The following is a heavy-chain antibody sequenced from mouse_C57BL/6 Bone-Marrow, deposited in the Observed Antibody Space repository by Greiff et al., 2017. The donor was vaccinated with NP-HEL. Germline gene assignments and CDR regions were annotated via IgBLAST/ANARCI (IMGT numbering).Heavy chain of an antibody. CDR3: ARRGYGSSYGY. V-gene: IGHV5-9*01. J-gene: IGHJ2*01. CDR1: GFTFSSYT. CDR2: ISGGGGNT. D-gene: IGHD1-1*01. Sequence: DVMLVESGGGLVKPGGSLKLSCAASGFTFSSYTMSWVRQTPEKRLEWVATISGGGGNTYYPDSVKGRFTISRDNAKNTLYLQMSSLRSEDTALYYCARRGYGSSYGYWGQGTTLTVSS.